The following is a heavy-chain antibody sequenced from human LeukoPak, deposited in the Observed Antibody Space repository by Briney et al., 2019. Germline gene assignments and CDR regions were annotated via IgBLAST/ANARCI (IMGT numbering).Heavy chain of an antibody. J-gene: IGHJ3*02. CDR3: AREKQYYYDSSGPTGARAFDI. CDR1: GFNFNNYD. D-gene: IGHD3-22*01. V-gene: IGHV3-33*01. Sequence: GGSLRLSCVASGFNFNNYDLHWVRQAPGKGLEWVAVIWYDGSNKYYADSVKGRFTISRDNSKNTLYLQMNSLRAEDTAVYYCAREKQYYYDSSGPTGARAFDIWGQGTMVTVSS. CDR2: IWYDGSNK.